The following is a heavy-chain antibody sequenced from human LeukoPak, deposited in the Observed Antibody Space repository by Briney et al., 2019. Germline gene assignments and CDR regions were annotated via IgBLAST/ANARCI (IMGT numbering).Heavy chain of an antibody. Sequence: ASVKVSCKASGYTFTGCYMHWVRQAPGQGLEWMGWINPNSGGTNYAQKFQGRVTTTRDTSISTAYMELSRLRSDDTAVYYCARDGGSLGFGELYDTWGQGTLVTVSS. CDR1: GYTFTGCY. D-gene: IGHD3-10*01. V-gene: IGHV1-2*02. CDR3: ARDGGSLGFGELYDT. CDR2: INPNSGGT. J-gene: IGHJ5*02.